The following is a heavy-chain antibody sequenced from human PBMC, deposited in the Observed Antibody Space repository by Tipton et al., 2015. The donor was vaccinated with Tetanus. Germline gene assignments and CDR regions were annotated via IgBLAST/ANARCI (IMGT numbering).Heavy chain of an antibody. CDR3: ASDPALMGNFDY. D-gene: IGHD2-2*01. J-gene: IGHJ4*02. Sequence: TLSLTCTVSGGSVSGGDYHWSWIRQPPGKGLEWIGYSHYSGSTSSNPSLKSRVTISLDTSKNQFSLKLTSVTAADTAVYYCASDPALMGNFDYWGQGTLVTVSS. V-gene: IGHV4-61*08. CDR2: SHYSGST. CDR1: GGSVSGGDYH.